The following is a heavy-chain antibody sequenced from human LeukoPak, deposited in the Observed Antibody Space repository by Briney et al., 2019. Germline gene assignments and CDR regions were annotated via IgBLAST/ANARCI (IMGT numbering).Heavy chain of an antibody. D-gene: IGHD2-2*01. CDR3: ARVLGGRSSTSCYYFDY. V-gene: IGHV1-8*02. CDR2: MNPNSGNT. Sequence: ASVKVSCKASGGTFSSYAISWVRQAPGQGLEWMGWMNPNSGNTGYAQKFQGRVTMTRNTSISTAYMELSSLRSEDTAVYYCARVLGGRSSTSCYYFDYWGQGTLVTVSS. J-gene: IGHJ4*02. CDR1: GGTFSSYA.